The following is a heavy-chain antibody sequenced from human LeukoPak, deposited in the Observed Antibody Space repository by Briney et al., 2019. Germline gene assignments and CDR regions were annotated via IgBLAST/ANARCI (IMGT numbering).Heavy chain of an antibody. CDR2: IYYSGST. CDR3: ATDRGGGWFDP. V-gene: IGHV4-61*05. J-gene: IGHJ5*02. Sequence: SETLSLTCTVSGGSISSSSYYWGWIRQPPGKGLEWIGYIYYSGSTNYNPSLKSRVTISVDTSKNQFSLKLSSVTAADTAVYYCATDRGGGWFDPWGQGTLVTVSS. CDR1: GGSISSSSYY. D-gene: IGHD3-16*01.